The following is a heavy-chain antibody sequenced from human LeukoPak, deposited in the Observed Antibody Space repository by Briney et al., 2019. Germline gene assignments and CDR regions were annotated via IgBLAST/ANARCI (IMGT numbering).Heavy chain of an antibody. CDR3: ARQSSWSLFDY. CDR1: GFTFSSYG. Sequence: PGRSLRLFCAASGFTFSSYGMHWVRQAPGKGLEWVAVIWYDGSNKYYADSVKGRFTISRDNSKNTLYLQMNSLRAEDTAVYYCARQSSWSLFDYWGQGTLVTVSS. V-gene: IGHV3-33*01. CDR2: IWYDGSNK. D-gene: IGHD6-13*01. J-gene: IGHJ4*02.